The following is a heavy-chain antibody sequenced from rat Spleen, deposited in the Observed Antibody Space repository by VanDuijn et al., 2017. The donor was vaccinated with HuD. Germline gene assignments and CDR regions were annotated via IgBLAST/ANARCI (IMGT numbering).Heavy chain of an antibody. CDR3: AGQGDYGYNPYYFDY. J-gene: IGHJ2*01. V-gene: IGHV5-25*01. CDR1: GFTFSNYY. CDR2: ISTSGSRT. Sequence: EVQLVESGGGLVQPGRSLKLSCAASGFTFSNYYMAWVRQAPKKGLEWVATISTSGSRTYYADSVKGRFTISRDNAKSSLYLQMNSLKSADTATYYCAGQGDYGYNPYYFDYWGQGVMVTVSS. D-gene: IGHD1-9*01.